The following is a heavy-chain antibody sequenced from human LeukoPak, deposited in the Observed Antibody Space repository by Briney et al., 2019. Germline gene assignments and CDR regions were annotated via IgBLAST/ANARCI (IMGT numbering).Heavy chain of an antibody. CDR1: GYTFTCYY. CDR3: ARVLYYYDSSGYLLGY. Sequence: ASVKVSCKAAGYTFTCYYMHWVRQAPGQGGEGMGWINPNSGGTNYAQKFQGRVTMTRDTSISTAYMELSRLRSDDTAVYYCARVLYYYDSSGYLLGYWGQGTLVTVSS. CDR2: INPNSGGT. J-gene: IGHJ4*02. D-gene: IGHD3-22*01. V-gene: IGHV1-2*02.